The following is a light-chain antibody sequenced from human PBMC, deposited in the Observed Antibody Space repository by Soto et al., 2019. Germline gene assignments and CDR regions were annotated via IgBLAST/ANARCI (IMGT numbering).Light chain of an antibody. Sequence: ENVLTQSPGTLSLSPGERATLSCGASQRLTSNSLAWYQQKPGQAPRLLVYGASIRATGIPDRFSGSGSGTDFTLTISRLEPKDFAVYYCQQYGTSPYTFGQGTKLEIK. J-gene: IGKJ2*01. CDR2: GAS. CDR3: QQYGTSPYT. V-gene: IGKV3-20*01. CDR1: QRLTSNS.